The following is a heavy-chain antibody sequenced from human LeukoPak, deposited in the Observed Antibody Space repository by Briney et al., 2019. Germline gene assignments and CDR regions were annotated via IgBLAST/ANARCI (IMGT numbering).Heavy chain of an antibody. Sequence: PGGSLRLSCTASGFTFGDYAMSWVRQAPGKGLEWGGFIRSKAYGGTTEYSASVKGRFTISRDDSKSIAYLQMNSLKTEDTAVYYCTRLVVPAAPVGGWFDPWGQGTLVTVSS. J-gene: IGHJ5*02. CDR3: TRLVVPAAPVGGWFDP. CDR2: IRSKAYGGTT. D-gene: IGHD2-2*01. CDR1: GFTFGDYA. V-gene: IGHV3-49*04.